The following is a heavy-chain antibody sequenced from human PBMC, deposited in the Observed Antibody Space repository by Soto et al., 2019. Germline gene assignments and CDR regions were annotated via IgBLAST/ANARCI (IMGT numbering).Heavy chain of an antibody. Sequence: LSLTCAVSGGSISSSNWWSWVRQPPGKGLEWIGEIYHSGSTNYNPSLKSRVTISVDKSKNQFSLKLSSVTAADTAVYYCARLRGSRVAGSNYYYYYGMDVWGQGTLVTVS. D-gene: IGHD6-19*01. CDR3: ARLRGSRVAGSNYYYYYGMDV. V-gene: IGHV4-4*02. CDR2: IYHSGST. CDR1: GGSISSSNW. J-gene: IGHJ6*02.